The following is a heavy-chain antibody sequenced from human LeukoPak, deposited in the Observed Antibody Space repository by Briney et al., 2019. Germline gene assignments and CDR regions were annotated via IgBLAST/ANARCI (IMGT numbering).Heavy chain of an antibody. CDR3: ARSYWHENWFDP. CDR2: IIPIFGTA. D-gene: IGHD3-3*02. CDR1: GGTFSSYA. J-gene: IGHJ5*02. Sequence: ASVKVSCKASGGTFSSYAISWVRQAPGQGLEWMGGIIPIFGTANYAQKFQGRVTITADESTSTAYMELSSLRSEDTAVYYCARSYWHENWFDPWGQGTLVTVSS. V-gene: IGHV1-69*13.